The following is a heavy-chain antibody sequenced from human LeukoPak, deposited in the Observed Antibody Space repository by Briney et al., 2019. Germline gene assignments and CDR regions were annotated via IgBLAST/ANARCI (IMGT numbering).Heavy chain of an antibody. Sequence: GGSLRLSCAASGSTFSSYSMNWVRQAPGKGLEWVSSISSSSSYIYYADSVKGRFTISRDNAKNSLYLQMNSLRAEDTAVYYCARDVCSGGSCYSFDYWGQGTLVTVSS. J-gene: IGHJ4*02. CDR2: ISSSSSYI. D-gene: IGHD2-15*01. CDR1: GSTFSSYS. V-gene: IGHV3-21*01. CDR3: ARDVCSGGSCYSFDY.